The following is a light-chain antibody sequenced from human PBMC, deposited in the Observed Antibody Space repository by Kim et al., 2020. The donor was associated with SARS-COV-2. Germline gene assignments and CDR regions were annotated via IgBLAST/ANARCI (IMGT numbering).Light chain of an antibody. V-gene: IGKV3-11*01. J-gene: IGKJ1*01. CDR1: QSVSSY. CDR3: QQRSTRPT. Sequence: ALSPGERATLACRASQSVSSYLAWYQQKPGQAPRLLIYDASNRATGIPARFSGSGSGTDFTLTISSLEPEDFAVYYCQQRSTRPTFGQGTKVEIK. CDR2: DAS.